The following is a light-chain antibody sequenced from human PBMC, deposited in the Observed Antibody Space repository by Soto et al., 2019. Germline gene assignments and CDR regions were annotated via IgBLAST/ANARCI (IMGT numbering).Light chain of an antibody. J-gene: IGLJ2*01. V-gene: IGLV1-51*01. Sequence: QSVLTQPPSVSAAPGQKVTISCSGSSSNIGNNFVSWYQQLPGTAPKLLIYDNNKRPSGIPDRFSGSKSGTSATLGITGLQTGDEADYYFGTWYSSLTAVVFGGGTKLTVL. CDR3: GTWYSSLTAVV. CDR2: DNN. CDR1: SSNIGNNF.